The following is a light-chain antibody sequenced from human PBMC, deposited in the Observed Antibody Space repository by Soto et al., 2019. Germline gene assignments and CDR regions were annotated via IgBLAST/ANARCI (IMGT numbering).Light chain of an antibody. V-gene: IGLV1-51*01. CDR2: DNN. J-gene: IGLJ2*01. CDR1: SSNIGNNY. Sequence: QSVLTHSPSVSAAPGQKVTISCSGSSSNIGNNYVSWYQHLPGTAPKLLIYDNNKRPAGIPDRFSGSKSGTSGTLDITGLQTGDEGDYYCATWDASLPGEVFGGGTKVTVL. CDR3: ATWDASLPGEV.